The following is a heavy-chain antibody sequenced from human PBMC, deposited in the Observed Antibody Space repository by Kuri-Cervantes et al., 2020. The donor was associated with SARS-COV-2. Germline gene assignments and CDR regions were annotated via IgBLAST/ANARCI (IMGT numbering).Heavy chain of an antibody. CDR1: GYTFTSYD. CDR3: ARHPDYYDSSGHNYFDY. J-gene: IGHJ4*02. Sequence: ASVKVSCKASGYTFTSYDINWVRQATGQGLEWMGWMNPNSGNTGYAQKFQGRVTMTRNTSISTAYMELSSLRSEDTAVYYCARHPDYYDSSGHNYFDYWGQGTLVTVSS. CDR2: MNPNSGNT. V-gene: IGHV1-8*01. D-gene: IGHD3-22*01.